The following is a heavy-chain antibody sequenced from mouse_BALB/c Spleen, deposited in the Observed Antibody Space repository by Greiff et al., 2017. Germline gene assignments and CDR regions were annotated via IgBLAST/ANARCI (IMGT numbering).Heavy chain of an antibody. J-gene: IGHJ4*01. Sequence: DVKLVESGPGLVKPSQSLSLTCTVTGYSITSDYAWNWIRQFPGNKLEWMGYISYSGSTSYNPSLKSRISITRDTSKNQFFLQLNSVTTEDTATYYCARIYYDYDDGDYYAMDYWGQGTSVTVSS. D-gene: IGHD2-4*01. CDR2: ISYSGST. CDR1: GYSITSDYA. CDR3: ARIYYDYDDGDYYAMDY. V-gene: IGHV3-2*02.